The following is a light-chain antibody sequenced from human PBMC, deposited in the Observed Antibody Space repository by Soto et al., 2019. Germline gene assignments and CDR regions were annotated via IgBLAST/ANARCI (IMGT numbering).Light chain of an antibody. CDR2: AAS. J-gene: IGKJ1*01. CDR1: QGIRNE. CDR3: LQDSEYPRT. V-gene: IGKV1-6*01. Sequence: ATQMTQSPSSLSASVGDRVTIACRASQGIRNELAWYQQKRGEAPKLLIYAASALQSGVPSRFSGSGSGTDFTLTISNLQPEDFATYYCLQDSEYPRTFGQGTKVEMK.